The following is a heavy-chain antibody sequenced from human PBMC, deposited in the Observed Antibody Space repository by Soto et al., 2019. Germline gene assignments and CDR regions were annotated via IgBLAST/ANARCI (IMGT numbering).Heavy chain of an antibody. CDR1: GYTFTSYG. CDR3: ASGSLYQPHHDAFDI. J-gene: IGHJ3*02. V-gene: IGHV1-18*01. CDR2: ISAYNGNT. Sequence: GASVKVSCKASGYTFTSYGISWVRQAPGQGLEWMGWISAYNGNTNYAQKLQGRVTMTTDTSTSTAYMELRSLRSDDTAVYYCASGSLYQPHHDAFDIWGQGTMVTVSS. D-gene: IGHD2-2*01.